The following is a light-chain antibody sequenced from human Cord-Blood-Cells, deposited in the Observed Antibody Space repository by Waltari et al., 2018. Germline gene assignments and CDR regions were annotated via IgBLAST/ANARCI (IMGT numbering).Light chain of an antibody. CDR1: QGIISY. Sequence: IHLTQPPSSLSASVAASATIPCRASQGIISYLAWYQQKPGKAPKLLIYAASTLQSGVPSRFSGSGSGTDFTLTISSLQPEDFATYYRQQLNSYPLTFGGGTKVEIK. J-gene: IGKJ4*01. CDR3: QQLNSYPLT. V-gene: IGKV1-9*01. CDR2: AAS.